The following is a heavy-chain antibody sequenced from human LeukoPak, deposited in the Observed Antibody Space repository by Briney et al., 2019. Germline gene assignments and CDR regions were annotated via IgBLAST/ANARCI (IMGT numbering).Heavy chain of an antibody. CDR2: INHSGST. V-gene: IGHV4-34*01. CDR3: ARPSIVGAIGAFDI. J-gene: IGHJ3*02. D-gene: IGHD1-26*01. Sequence: PSETLSLTCAVYGGSFSGYYWSWIRQPPGKGLEWIGEINHSGSTNYNPSLKSRVTISVDTSKNQFSLKLSSVTAADTAVYYCARPSIVGAIGAFDIWGQGTMVTVSS. CDR1: GGSFSGYY.